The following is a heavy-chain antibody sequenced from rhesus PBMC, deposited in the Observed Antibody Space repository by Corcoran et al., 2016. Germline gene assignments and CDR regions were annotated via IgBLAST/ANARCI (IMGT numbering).Heavy chain of an antibody. Sequence: QVQLQESGPGLVKPSETLSLTCAVSGGSMSSSHWSWIRQPPGKGLEWIGRVAKPSWGPVYNPSLKSRVTISIDTSKNQVSLKLTSVTAADTAVYYCAREDWGWRDWGQGVLVTVPS. CDR3: AREDWGWRD. J-gene: IGHJ4*01. V-gene: IGHV4-173*01. CDR2: VAKPSWGP. CDR1: GGSMSSSH. D-gene: IGHD7-45*01.